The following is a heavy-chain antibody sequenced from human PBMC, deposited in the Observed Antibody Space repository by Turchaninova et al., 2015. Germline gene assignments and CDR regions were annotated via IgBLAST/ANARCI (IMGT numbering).Heavy chain of an antibody. CDR2: ISYGGAT. CDR1: GGSVDSYS. J-gene: IGHJ4*02. D-gene: IGHD6-19*01. Sequence: QVQLQESGPGLVKTSETLSLTCTVSGGSVDSYSWNWVRQPPGQGLEWIGYISYGGATRYTPSLKSRLTMSLDASKNQFSLKLESWTTADTAVYYCARETTPAGWHSLDYWGPGTLITVSS. CDR3: ARETTPAGWHSLDY. V-gene: IGHV4-59*02.